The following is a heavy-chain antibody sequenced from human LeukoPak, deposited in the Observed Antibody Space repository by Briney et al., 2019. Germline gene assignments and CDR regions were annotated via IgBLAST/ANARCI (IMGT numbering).Heavy chain of an antibody. Sequence: PGRSLRLSCAASGFTFSSYGMHWVRQAPGKGLEWVAVISYDGSNKYYADSVKGRLTISRDNSKNTLYLQMNSLRVEDTAVYYCAKDDSGDGVYWGQGTLVTVSS. D-gene: IGHD2-21*01. V-gene: IGHV3-30*18. CDR3: AKDDSGDGVY. J-gene: IGHJ4*02. CDR2: ISYDGSNK. CDR1: GFTFSSYG.